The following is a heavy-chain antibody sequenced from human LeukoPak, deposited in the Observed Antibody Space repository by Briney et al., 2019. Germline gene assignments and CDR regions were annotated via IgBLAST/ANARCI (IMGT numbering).Heavy chain of an antibody. CDR1: GGSISSGGYS. CDR2: IYHSGST. J-gene: IGHJ5*02. CDR3: ARGRALDYDFWSGYTPTVNWFDP. V-gene: IGHV4-30-2*01. Sequence: PSETLSLTCAVSGGSISSGGYSWSWIRQPPGKGLEWIGYIYHSGSTYYNPSLKSRVTISVDRSKNQFSLKLSSVTAADTAVYYCARGRALDYDFWSGYTPTVNWFDPWGQGTLVTVSS. D-gene: IGHD3-3*01.